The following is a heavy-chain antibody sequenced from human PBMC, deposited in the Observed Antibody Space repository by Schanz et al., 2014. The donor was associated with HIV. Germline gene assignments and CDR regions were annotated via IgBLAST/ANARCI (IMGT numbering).Heavy chain of an antibody. V-gene: IGHV3-23*01. CDR1: GFNFNNYA. D-gene: IGHD3-22*01. J-gene: IGHJ4*02. Sequence: EVQLLDSGGGLEQPGGSLRLSCAASGFNFNNYAMTWVRQAPGKGLEWVSSISESGGRTYYADSVNGRFTISRDNSKNTLYLQMTTLRIDDTAVYYCAKPEYDSRGSSQSHFDYWGQGTLVTVSS. CDR3: AKPEYDSRGSSQSHFDY. CDR2: ISESGGRT.